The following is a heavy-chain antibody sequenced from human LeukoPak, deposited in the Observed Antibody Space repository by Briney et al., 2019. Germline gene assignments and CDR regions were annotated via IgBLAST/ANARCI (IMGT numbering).Heavy chain of an antibody. J-gene: IGHJ5*02. D-gene: IGHD5-18*01. CDR3: ARVGYSYGSYWFDP. CDR2: IKQDGSEK. CDR1: GFTFSSYW. V-gene: IGHV3-7*03. Sequence: PGGSLRLSCAASGFTFSSYWMSWVRQAPGKGLEWVANIKQDGSEKYYVDSVKGRFTISRDNAKNSLYLQMNSLRAEDTAVYYCARVGYSYGSYWFDPWGQGTLVTVSS.